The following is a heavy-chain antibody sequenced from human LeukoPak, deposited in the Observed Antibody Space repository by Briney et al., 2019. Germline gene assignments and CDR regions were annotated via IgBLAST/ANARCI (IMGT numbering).Heavy chain of an antibody. D-gene: IGHD4-4*01. CDR3: ARWRVTAKAPVFAY. CDR1: GGSISSGDYY. V-gene: IGHV4-30-4*01. CDR2: IYYSGST. J-gene: IGHJ4*02. Sequence: SQTLSLTCTVSGGSISSGDYYWSWIRQPPGKGLEWLGYIYYSGSTYYNPSLKSRVTISVDTSKNQFSLKLSSVTAADTAVYYCARWRVTAKAPVFAYWGQGTLVTVSS.